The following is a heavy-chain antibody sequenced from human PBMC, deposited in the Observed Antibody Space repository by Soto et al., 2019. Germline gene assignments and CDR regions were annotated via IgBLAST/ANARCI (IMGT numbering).Heavy chain of an antibody. CDR2: ISAYNGNT. Sequence: ASVKVSCKASGYTFTSYGISWVRQAPGQGLGWKGWISAYNGNTNYAQKQQGRVTMTTDTSTSTAYMELRSLRSDDTAVYYCARDHRVVPAALDVWGQGTTVTVSS. D-gene: IGHD2-2*01. J-gene: IGHJ6*02. V-gene: IGHV1-18*01. CDR3: ARDHRVVPAALDV. CDR1: GYTFTSYG.